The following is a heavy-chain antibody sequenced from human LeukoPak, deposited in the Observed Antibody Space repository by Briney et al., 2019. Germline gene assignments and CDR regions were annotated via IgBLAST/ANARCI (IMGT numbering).Heavy chain of an antibody. D-gene: IGHD4-23*01. CDR2: IIPIFGTA. Sequence: SVKVSCKASGGTFSSYAISWVRQAPGQGLEWLGRIIPIFGTANYAQKFQGRVTITTDESTSTAYMELSSLRSEVTAVYYCASGGNHYYYYYMDVWGKGTTVTVSS. CDR3: ASGGNHYYYYYMDV. V-gene: IGHV1-69*05. CDR1: GGTFSSYA. J-gene: IGHJ6*03.